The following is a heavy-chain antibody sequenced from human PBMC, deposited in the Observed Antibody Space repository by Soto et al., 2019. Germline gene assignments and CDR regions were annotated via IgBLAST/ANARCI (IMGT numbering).Heavy chain of an antibody. J-gene: IGHJ6*02. Sequence: EVQLVETGGGLIQPGGSLRLSCAASGFTVSSNYMSWVRQAPGKGLEWVSVIYSGGSTYYADSVKGRFTISRDNSKNTLYLQMNSLRDEDTAVYYCARVGTAMSHYYYGMDVWGQGTTVTVSS. CDR3: ARVGTAMSHYYYGMDV. CDR1: GFTVSSNY. V-gene: IGHV3-53*02. CDR2: IYSGGST. D-gene: IGHD5-18*01.